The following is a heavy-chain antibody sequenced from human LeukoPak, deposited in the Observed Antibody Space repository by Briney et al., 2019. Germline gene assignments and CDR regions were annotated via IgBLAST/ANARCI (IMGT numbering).Heavy chain of an antibody. CDR3: GRNDYGANSY. D-gene: IGHD4-23*01. CDR2: INHFGRT. J-gene: IGHJ4*02. Sequence: SETLSLTSAVTGGSFSDFYWSWIRQPPGKGLEWIGEINHFGRTNYNPSLKSRVTISLDTSKKQFSLKLNSVTAADTAVYYCGRNDYGANSYWGQGTLVSVSS. V-gene: IGHV4-34*01. CDR1: GGSFSDFY.